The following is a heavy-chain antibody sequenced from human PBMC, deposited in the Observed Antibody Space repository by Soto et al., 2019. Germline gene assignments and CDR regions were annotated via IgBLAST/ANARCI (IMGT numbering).Heavy chain of an antibody. J-gene: IGHJ6*03. CDR3: ARQTYCSSTSCHYYYYYMDV. Sequence: QVQLVQSAAEVKKPGASVKVSCKASGYTFTTYAMHWVRQAPGQRLEWMGWINTGNGNTKYSQKFQGRVTISRDTSASTAYMDLTSLRSEDTAVYYCARQTYCSSTSCHYYYYYMDVWGKGTTVTVSS. CDR2: INTGNGNT. D-gene: IGHD2-2*01. CDR1: GYTFTTYA. V-gene: IGHV1-3*04.